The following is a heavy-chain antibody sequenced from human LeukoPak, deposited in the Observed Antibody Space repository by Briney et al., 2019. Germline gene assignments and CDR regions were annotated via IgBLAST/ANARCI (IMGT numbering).Heavy chain of an antibody. CDR2: IYYSGST. CDR1: GGSISSGGYY. Sequence: SETLSLTCTVSGGSISSGGYYWSWIRQHPGKGLEWIGYIYYSGSTYYNPSLKSRVTISVDTSKNQFSLKLSSVTAADTAVYYCARDLGGTPYSNYGGNWFDPRGQGTLVTVSS. V-gene: IGHV4-31*03. D-gene: IGHD4-4*01. CDR3: ARDLGGTPYSNYGGNWFDP. J-gene: IGHJ5*02.